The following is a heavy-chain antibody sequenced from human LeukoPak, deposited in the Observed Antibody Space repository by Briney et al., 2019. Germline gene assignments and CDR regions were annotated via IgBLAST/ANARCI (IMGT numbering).Heavy chain of an antibody. CDR1: GYTFTSYY. V-gene: IGHV1-46*01. CDR3: ARVGAPIVVVTATSKNPPDY. J-gene: IGHJ4*02. Sequence: ASVKVSCKASGYTFTSYYMHWVRQAPGQGLEWMGIINPSGGSTSYAQKFQGRVTMTRDTSTSTVYMELISLRSEDTAVYYCARVGAPIVVVTATSKNPPDYWGQGTLVTVSS. CDR2: INPSGGST. D-gene: IGHD2-21*02.